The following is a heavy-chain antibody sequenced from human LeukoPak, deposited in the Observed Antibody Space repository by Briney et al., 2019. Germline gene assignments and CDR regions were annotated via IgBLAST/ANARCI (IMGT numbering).Heavy chain of an antibody. Sequence: SETLSLTCTVSGGSISSSIYYWGWIRQPPGKGLEWIGSIYYNANTYYNPSLKSRITISVDTSKNQFSLRLSSVTAADTAVYYCARVGATPRYYNYYGMDVWGQGTTVVV. CDR2: IYYNANT. CDR1: GGSISSSIYY. D-gene: IGHD1-26*01. CDR3: ARVGATPRYYNYYGMDV. V-gene: IGHV4-39*07. J-gene: IGHJ6*02.